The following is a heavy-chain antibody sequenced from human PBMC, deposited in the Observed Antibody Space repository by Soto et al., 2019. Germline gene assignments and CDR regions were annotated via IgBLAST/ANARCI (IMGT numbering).Heavy chain of an antibody. J-gene: IGHJ4*02. Sequence: LGESLKISCKGSGYSFAGYWITWVRQKPGKGLEWMERIDPSDSQTYYSPSFRGHVTISVTKSITTVFLQWSSLRASDTAMYYCARQIYDSDTGPNFQYYFDSWGQGTPVTVSS. V-gene: IGHV5-10-1*01. CDR2: IDPSDSQT. CDR1: GYSFAGYW. D-gene: IGHD3-22*01. CDR3: ARQIYDSDTGPNFQYYFDS.